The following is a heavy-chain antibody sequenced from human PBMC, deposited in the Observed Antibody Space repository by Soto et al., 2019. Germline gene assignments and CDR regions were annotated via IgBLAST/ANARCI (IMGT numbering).Heavy chain of an antibody. J-gene: IGHJ4*02. CDR3: ARTCTNGVCRFDY. CDR2: MNPNSGNT. V-gene: IGHV1-8*01. Sequence: APVTVSCKPPGSTFTSYDVNWVRQATGQGLEWMGWMNPNSGNTGYAQKFQGRVTMTRNTSISTAYMELSSLRSEDTAVYYGARTCTNGVCRFDYWGQGTRVTVAS. D-gene: IGHD2-8*01. CDR1: GSTFTSYD.